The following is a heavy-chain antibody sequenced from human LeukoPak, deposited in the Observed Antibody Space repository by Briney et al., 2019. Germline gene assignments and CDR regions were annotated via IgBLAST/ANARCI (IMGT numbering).Heavy chain of an antibody. D-gene: IGHD3-22*01. CDR3: ARGSSGYYY. Sequence: PGGSLRPSCAASGFTFSNYNMNWVRQAPGKGLEWVSSISSSSSFIYYADSVKGRFTISRDNAKNSLYLQMNSLRAEDTAVYYCARGSSGYYYWGQGTLVTVSS. J-gene: IGHJ4*02. V-gene: IGHV3-21*01. CDR2: ISSSSSFI. CDR1: GFTFSNYN.